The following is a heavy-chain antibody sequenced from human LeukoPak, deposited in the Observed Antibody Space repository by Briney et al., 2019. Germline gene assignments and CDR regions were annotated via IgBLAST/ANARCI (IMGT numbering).Heavy chain of an antibody. Sequence: SVKVSCKASGGTFSSYAISWVRQAPGQGLEWMGGIIPIFGTANYAQKFQGRVTITADESTSTAYMELSSLRSEDTAVYYCAVSQQWLVHFDYWGQGTLVTVSS. CDR2: IIPIFGTA. D-gene: IGHD6-19*01. V-gene: IGHV1-69*13. CDR3: AVSQQWLVHFDY. CDR1: GGTFSSYA. J-gene: IGHJ4*02.